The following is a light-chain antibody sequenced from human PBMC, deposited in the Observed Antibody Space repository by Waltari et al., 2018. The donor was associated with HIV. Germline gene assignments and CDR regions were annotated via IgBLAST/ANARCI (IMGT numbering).Light chain of an antibody. V-gene: IGLV1-44*01. Sequence: QSVLTQPPSASGTPGQRVTIPCSGSSSNIGSNTVNWYQQFPGTTPKLLIYSNNQRPSGVPDRFSGSKSGTSASLAISGLQSEDEADYYCVAWDDSLNGPVFGGGTKLTVL. CDR3: VAWDDSLNGPV. CDR2: SNN. J-gene: IGLJ2*01. CDR1: SSNIGSNT.